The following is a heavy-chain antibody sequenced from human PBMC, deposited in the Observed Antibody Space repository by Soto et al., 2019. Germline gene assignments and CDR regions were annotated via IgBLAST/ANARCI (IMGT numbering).Heavy chain of an antibody. J-gene: IGHJ5*02. Sequence: QVQLQESGPGLVRPSETLSLTCTVSGGSISSYFWSWIRQSPGKGLEWIGYIFYTGSTTYNPSLNSRVTIAIDTSKNQFSQKLSSLSDADTAVYYCAHFSDLGWFNPWGQGTLATVSP. V-gene: IGHV4-59*01. CDR3: AHFSDLGWFNP. CDR2: IFYTGST. D-gene: IGHD2-21*01. CDR1: GGSISSYF.